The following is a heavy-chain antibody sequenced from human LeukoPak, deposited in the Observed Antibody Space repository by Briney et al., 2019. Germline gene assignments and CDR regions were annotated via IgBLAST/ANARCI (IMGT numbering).Heavy chain of an antibody. D-gene: IGHD3-3*01. CDR3: AKDQRSGDFWSGCLWVDP. CDR1: GFTFSSYG. Sequence: PGGSLRLSCAASGFTFSSYGMSWVRQAPGKGLEWVSAISGSGGSTYYADSVKGRFTISRDNSKNTLYLQMNSLRAEDSAVYYCAKDQRSGDFWSGCLWVDPWGQGTLVTVSS. CDR2: ISGSGGST. J-gene: IGHJ5*02. V-gene: IGHV3-23*01.